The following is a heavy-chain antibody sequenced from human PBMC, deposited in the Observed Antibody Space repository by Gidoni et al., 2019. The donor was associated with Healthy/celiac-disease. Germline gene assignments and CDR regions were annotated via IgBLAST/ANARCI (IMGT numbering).Heavy chain of an antibody. CDR3: AKEGGLVGSGSYYSYYYGMDV. CDR2: ISGSGGST. D-gene: IGHD3-10*01. J-gene: IGHJ6*02. Sequence: RLSCAASGFTFSSYAMSWVRQAPGKGLEWVSAISGSGGSTYYADSVKGRFTISRDNSKNTLYLQMNSLRAEDTAVYYCAKEGGLVGSGSYYSYYYGMDVWGQGTTVTVSS. CDR1: GFTFSSYA. V-gene: IGHV3-23*01.